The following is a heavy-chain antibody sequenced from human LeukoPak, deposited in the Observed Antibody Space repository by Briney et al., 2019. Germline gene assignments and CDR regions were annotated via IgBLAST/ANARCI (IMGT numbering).Heavy chain of an antibody. V-gene: IGHV4-59*01. J-gene: IGHJ4*02. Sequence: SETLSLTCTVSGGSIGSYYWSWIRQPPGKGLEWIGYIYYSGSTNYNPSLKSRVTISVDTSKNQFSPKLSSVTAADTAVYYCASADSSGYASFDYWGQGTLVTVSS. D-gene: IGHD3-22*01. CDR1: GGSIGSYY. CDR2: IYYSGST. CDR3: ASADSSGYASFDY.